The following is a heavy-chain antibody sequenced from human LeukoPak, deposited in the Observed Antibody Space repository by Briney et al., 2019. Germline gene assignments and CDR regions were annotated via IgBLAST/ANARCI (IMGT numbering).Heavy chain of an antibody. CDR2: IKQDGSEK. V-gene: IGHV3-7*01. J-gene: IGHJ4*02. CDR3: AREGGDYDIPYFDY. D-gene: IGHD3-16*01. Sequence: GGSLRLSCAASGFTFSSYWMSWVRQAPGKGLEWVANIKQDGSEKYYVDSVKGRFTISRDNAKNSLYLQMNSLRAEDTAVYYCAREGGDYDIPYFDYRGQGTLVTVSS. CDR1: GFTFSSYW.